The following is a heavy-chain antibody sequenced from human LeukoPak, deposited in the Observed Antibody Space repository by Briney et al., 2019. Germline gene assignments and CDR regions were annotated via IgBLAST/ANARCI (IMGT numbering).Heavy chain of an antibody. CDR3: ASLEGPGY. CDR1: GGSFSGYY. J-gene: IGHJ4*02. Sequence: SETLSLTCAVYGGSFSGYYWSWIRKPPGKGLEWIGEINHSGSTNYNPSLKSRVTISVDTSKNQFSLKLSSVTAADTAVYYCASLEGPGYWGQGTLVTVSS. V-gene: IGHV4-34*01. CDR2: INHSGST.